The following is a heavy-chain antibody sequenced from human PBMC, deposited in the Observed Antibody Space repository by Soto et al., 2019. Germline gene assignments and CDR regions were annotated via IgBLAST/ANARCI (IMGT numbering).Heavy chain of an antibody. V-gene: IGHV1-2*02. Sequence: QVHLVQSGAEVKKSGASVKVSCEASGYSFTAYCVHWVRQAPGQGLEWMGWINPNSGGTNYAQRFQGRVAMTTETSTNTAYLELNSLKSDDTALYFCARSSGTYSDFDYWGQGTQVTVSS. CDR1: GYSFTAYC. D-gene: IGHD1-26*01. J-gene: IGHJ4*01. CDR2: INPNSGGT. CDR3: ARSSGTYSDFDY.